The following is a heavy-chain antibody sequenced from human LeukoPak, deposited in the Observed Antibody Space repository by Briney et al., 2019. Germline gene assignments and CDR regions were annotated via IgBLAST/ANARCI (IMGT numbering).Heavy chain of an antibody. CDR1: VFTFSTYA. D-gene: IGHD2-15*01. CDR2: LGGVGGKT. Sequence: GGSLRLSRVASVFTFSTYAMSAVRQAPGKGLEWVSNLGGVGGKTYYAYSLRGRFTISRDISKNTLYMQMNRLSVDDTAVYECAKGCSGGICGTTVGGVFAFDIWGEGTMVTVSS. J-gene: IGHJ3*02. CDR3: AKGCSGGICGTTVGGVFAFDI. V-gene: IGHV3-23*01.